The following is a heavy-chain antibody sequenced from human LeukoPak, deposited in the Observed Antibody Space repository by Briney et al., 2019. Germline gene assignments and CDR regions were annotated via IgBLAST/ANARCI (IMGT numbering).Heavy chain of an antibody. CDR2: IKLDGSEE. CDR1: GFTFSTYW. CDR3: ARDLDYGEKSEDY. J-gene: IGHJ4*02. Sequence: PGGSLRLSCAASGFTFSTYWMTWVRQAPGKGLEWGANIKLDGSEEYYGDSVKGRFTISRDNAKNSLYLQMNSLRAEDTAVYYCARDLDYGEKSEDYWGQGTLVTVSS. D-gene: IGHD4/OR15-4a*01. V-gene: IGHV3-7*01.